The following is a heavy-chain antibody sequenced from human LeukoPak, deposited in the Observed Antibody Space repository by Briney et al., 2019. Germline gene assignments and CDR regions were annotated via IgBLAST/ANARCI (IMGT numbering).Heavy chain of an antibody. J-gene: IGHJ4*02. CDR3: AKELSLAARFFDY. D-gene: IGHD6-6*01. CDR1: GFTFSGYG. CDR2: IRYDGSNK. V-gene: IGHV3-30*02. Sequence: PGGSLRLSCAASGFTFSGYGMLWVRQAPGKGLEWLAFIRYDGSNKFYADSVKGRFTISRDNSKNTLYLQMNSLKPEDTAVYYCAKELSLAARFFDYWGRGTLVTVSS.